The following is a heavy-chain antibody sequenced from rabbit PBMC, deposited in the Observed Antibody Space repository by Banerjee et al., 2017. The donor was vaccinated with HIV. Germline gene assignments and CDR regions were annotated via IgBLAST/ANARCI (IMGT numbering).Heavy chain of an antibody. V-gene: IGHV1S45*01. J-gene: IGHJ4*01. Sequence: QEQLEESGGDLVKPEGSLTLTCTASGFSFSSSYWICWVRQAPGKGLEWIGCMNTGSGSTYYASWAKGRFTISKTSSTTVTLQMTSLTAADTATYFCARWGTVYAGDGDAFNLWGPGTLVTVS. CDR3: ARWGTVYAGDGDAFNL. D-gene: IGHD4-2*01. CDR2: MNTGSGST. CDR1: GFSFSSSYW.